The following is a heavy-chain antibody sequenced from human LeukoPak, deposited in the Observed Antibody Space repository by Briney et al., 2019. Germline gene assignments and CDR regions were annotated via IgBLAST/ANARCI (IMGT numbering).Heavy chain of an antibody. CDR2: IYENGGTT. CDR1: GFTFRSHA. V-gene: IGHV3-23*01. CDR3: AKDFRIGYSAHFDY. D-gene: IGHD2-21*01. Sequence: QPGGSLRLSYVGSGFTFRSHAMSWVRQAPEKGLEFVSGIYENGGTTYYADSVKGRFSISRDNSKNTLYLQMDSLRGEDTAVYYCAKDFRIGYSAHFDYWGQGALVTVSS. J-gene: IGHJ4*02.